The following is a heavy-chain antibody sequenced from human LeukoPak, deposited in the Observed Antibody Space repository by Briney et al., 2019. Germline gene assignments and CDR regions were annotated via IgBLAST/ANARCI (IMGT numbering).Heavy chain of an antibody. CDR1: GFTFSSYG. J-gene: IGHJ4*02. V-gene: IGHV3-33*06. D-gene: IGHD4-23*01. Sequence: GGSLRLSCAASGFTFSSYGMHWVRQAPGKGLEWAAVIWYDGSNKYYADSVKGRFTISRDNSKNTLYLQMNSLRAEDTAVYYCAKDLRGCLGYWGQGTLVTVSS. CDR2: IWYDGSNK. CDR3: AKDLRGCLGY.